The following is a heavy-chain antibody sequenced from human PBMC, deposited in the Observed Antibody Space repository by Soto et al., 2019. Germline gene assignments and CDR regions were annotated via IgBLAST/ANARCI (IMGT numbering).Heavy chain of an antibody. CDR1: GYTFTSYA. Sequence: GASVKVSCKASGYTFTSYAMHWVRQAPGQRLEWMGWINAGNGNTKYSQKFQGRVTITRDTSASTAYMELSSLRSEDTAVYYCARTPLGYCSSTSCYGPVKFFDYWGQGTMVTVSS. D-gene: IGHD2-2*01. CDR3: ARTPLGYCSSTSCYGPVKFFDY. V-gene: IGHV1-3*01. CDR2: INAGNGNT. J-gene: IGHJ4*02.